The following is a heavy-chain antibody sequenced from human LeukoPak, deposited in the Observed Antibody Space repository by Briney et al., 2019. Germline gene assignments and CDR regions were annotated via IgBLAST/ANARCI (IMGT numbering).Heavy chain of an antibody. Sequence: GGSLRLSCAASGFTFSSYSMNWVRQAPGKGLEWVSSISSSSSYIYYADSVKGRFTISRDNAKNSLYLQMNSLRAEDTAVYYCARDWSPHDEQWRGGSCYSEHCDYWGQGTLVTVSS. CDR2: ISSSSSYI. CDR3: ARDWSPHDEQWRGGSCYSEHCDY. V-gene: IGHV3-21*01. J-gene: IGHJ4*02. D-gene: IGHD2-15*01. CDR1: GFTFSSYS.